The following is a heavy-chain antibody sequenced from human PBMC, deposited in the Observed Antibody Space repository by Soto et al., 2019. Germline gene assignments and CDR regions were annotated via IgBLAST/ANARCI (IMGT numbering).Heavy chain of an antibody. CDR3: VCFECGRTAVVTAMEANGY. CDR2: VNSDESST. CDR1: GFTFSNYW. D-gene: IGHD2-21*02. Sequence: VQLVASGGDLVQPGGSLRLSCAASGFTFSNYWMHWVRQGPGKGLVWVSRVNSDESSTSYADSVKGRFTISRDNAKNTLYLQISSLRFEDTALYYCVCFECGRTAVVTAMEANGYWGQGTLVTVSS. V-gene: IGHV3-74*01. J-gene: IGHJ4*02.